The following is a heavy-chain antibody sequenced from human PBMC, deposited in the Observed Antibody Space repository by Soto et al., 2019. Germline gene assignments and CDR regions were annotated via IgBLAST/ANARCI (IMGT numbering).Heavy chain of an antibody. CDR2: ISSSSSYI. J-gene: IGHJ4*02. V-gene: IGHV3-21*01. CDR3: ARDTALGGTPIDY. Sequence: PGGSLRLSCAASGFTFSSYSMNWVRQAPGKGLEWVSSISSSSSYIYYADSVKGRFTISRDNAKNSLYLQMNSLRAEDTAVYYCARDTALGGTPIDYWGQGTLVTVSS. D-gene: IGHD2-15*01. CDR1: GFTFSSYS.